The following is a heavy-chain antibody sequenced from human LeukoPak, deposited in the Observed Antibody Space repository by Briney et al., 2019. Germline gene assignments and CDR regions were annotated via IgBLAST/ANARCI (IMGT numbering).Heavy chain of an antibody. CDR3: ARSTTTADPSFDY. D-gene: IGHD4-17*01. J-gene: IGHJ4*02. Sequence: GASVKVSCKASGYTFTGYYMHWVRQAPGQGLEWMGWINPNSGGTNYAQKFQGRVTMTRDTSISTAHMELSRLRSDDTAVYYCARSTTTADPSFDYWGQGTLVTVSS. CDR1: GYTFTGYY. CDR2: INPNSGGT. V-gene: IGHV1-2*02.